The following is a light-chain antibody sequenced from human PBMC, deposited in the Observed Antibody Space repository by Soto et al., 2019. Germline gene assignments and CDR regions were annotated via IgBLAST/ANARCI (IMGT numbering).Light chain of an antibody. CDR3: QQYNSFWT. Sequence: DIQMTQSPSTLSASVGDRVTITCRASQSISTWLAWYQQKPGKAPKLLIYDASYLERGVPSGFSGSGSGAEVTLTISSLQPDDLATCYCQQYNSFWTFGQGTKVEI. CDR1: QSISTW. CDR2: DAS. V-gene: IGKV1-5*01. J-gene: IGKJ1*01.